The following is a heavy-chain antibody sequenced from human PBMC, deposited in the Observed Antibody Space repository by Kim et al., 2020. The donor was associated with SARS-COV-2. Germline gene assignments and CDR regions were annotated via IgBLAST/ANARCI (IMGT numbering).Heavy chain of an antibody. V-gene: IGHV3-23*01. CDR3: ANPKLV. Sequence: GNGASTYSADSVKGRFTISRDNSKNTVSLQTNSLRAEDTAVYYCANPKLVWGQGTLVTVSS. J-gene: IGHJ4*02. CDR2: GNGAST. D-gene: IGHD2-15*01.